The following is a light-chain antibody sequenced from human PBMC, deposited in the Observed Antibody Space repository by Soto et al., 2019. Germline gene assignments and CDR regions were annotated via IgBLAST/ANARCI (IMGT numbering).Light chain of an antibody. CDR3: QQYNNWPRT. CDR1: QSVRSSF. J-gene: IGKJ1*01. V-gene: IGKV3-15*01. CDR2: GAS. Sequence: EIVMTQSPATLSLSPGESATLSFRASQSVRSSFLAWYQQKPGQAPSLLIYGASTRATGIPARFSGSGSGTEFTLTISSLQSEDFAVYYCQQYNNWPRTFGQGTKVDIK.